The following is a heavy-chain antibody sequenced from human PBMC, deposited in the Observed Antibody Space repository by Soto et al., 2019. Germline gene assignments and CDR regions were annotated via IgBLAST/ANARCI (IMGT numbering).Heavy chain of an antibody. CDR3: ARVVYFDRSAYGL. D-gene: IGHD3-22*01. CDR1: GFTFSSYS. CDR2: ISSSSSYI. V-gene: IGHV3-21*01. Sequence: GGSLRLSCAASGFTFSSYSMNWVRQAPGKGLEWVSSISSSSSYIYYADSVKGRFTISRDNAKNSLYLQMNSLRAEDTAVYYCARVVYFDRSAYGLWGQGTMVTVSS. J-gene: IGHJ3*01.